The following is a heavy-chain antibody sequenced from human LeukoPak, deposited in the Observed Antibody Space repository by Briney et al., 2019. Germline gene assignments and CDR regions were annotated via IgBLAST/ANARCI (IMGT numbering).Heavy chain of an antibody. CDR3: AREEESPLPSDY. CDR1: VYTFTSYY. J-gene: IGHJ4*02. Sequence: GASVKVSCKASVYTFTSYYMHWVRQAPGQGLEWMGIINPSGGSTSYAQKFQGRVTMTRDTSTSTVYMELSSLRSEDTAVYYCAREEESPLPSDYWGQGTLVTVSS. CDR2: INPSGGST. V-gene: IGHV1-46*01.